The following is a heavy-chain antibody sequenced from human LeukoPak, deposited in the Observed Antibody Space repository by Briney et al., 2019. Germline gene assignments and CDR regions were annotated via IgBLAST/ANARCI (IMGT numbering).Heavy chain of an antibody. V-gene: IGHV3-30*02. CDR2: IRYDGGKK. J-gene: IGHJ5*02. D-gene: IGHD3-10*01. CDR1: GFTFSTYG. CDR3: AKDHSGSYPNWFDP. Sequence: GGSLRLSCAASGFTFSTYGMHWVRQAPGEGLERVAFIRYDGGKKYYADSVKGRFTISRDNSNNTLYLQMNSLRAEDTAVYYCAKDHSGSYPNWFDPWGQGTLVTVSS.